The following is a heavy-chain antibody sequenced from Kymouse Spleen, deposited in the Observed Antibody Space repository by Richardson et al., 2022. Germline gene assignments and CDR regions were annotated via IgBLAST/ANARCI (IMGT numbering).Heavy chain of an antibody. CDR1: GGSFSGYY. D-gene: IGHD4-11,IGHD4-11*01. CDR3: ARDYSNFCFDY. V-gene: IGHV4-34*01. Sequence: QVQLQQWGAGLLKPSETLSLTCAVYGGSFSGYYWSWIRQPPGKGLEWIGEINHSGSTNYNPSLKSRVTISVDTSKNQFSLKLSSVTAADTAVYYCARDYSNFCFDYWGQGTLVTVSS. CDR2: INHSGST. J-gene: IGHJ4*02.